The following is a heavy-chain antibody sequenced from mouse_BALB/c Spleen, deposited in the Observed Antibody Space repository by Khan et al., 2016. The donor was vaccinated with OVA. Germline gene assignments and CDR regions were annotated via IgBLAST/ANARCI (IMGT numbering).Heavy chain of an antibody. D-gene: IGHD1-1*01. J-gene: IGHJ2*01. V-gene: IGHV5-6-4*01. CDR2: ITSGGSYT. CDR1: GFTFSSYS. CDR3: TRDRNYYGSSFYFDY. Sequence: EVELVESGGGLVKPGESLRLSCEASGFTFSSYSMSWVRQTPEKRLVWVATITSGGSYTYYPDSVQGRFTISRDTAKNTLYLQMSSLKSEDTAIYYCTRDRNYYGSSFYFDYWGQGTTLTVSS.